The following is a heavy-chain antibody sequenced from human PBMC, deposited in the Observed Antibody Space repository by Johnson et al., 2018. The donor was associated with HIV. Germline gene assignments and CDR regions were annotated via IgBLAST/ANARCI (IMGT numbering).Heavy chain of an antibody. D-gene: IGHD3-22*01. V-gene: IGHV3-13*01. CDR2: IGTAGDT. CDR1: GFTFSSYD. Sequence: VQLVESGGGLVQPGGSLRLSCAASGFTFSSYDMHWVRQATGKGLEWVSAIGTAGDTYYPGSVKGRFTISRENAKNMVYLQMNSLRAEDTAVYYCARDGPHFFDSSGVRDDAFDIWGPGTMVTVSS. J-gene: IGHJ3*02. CDR3: ARDGPHFFDSSGVRDDAFDI.